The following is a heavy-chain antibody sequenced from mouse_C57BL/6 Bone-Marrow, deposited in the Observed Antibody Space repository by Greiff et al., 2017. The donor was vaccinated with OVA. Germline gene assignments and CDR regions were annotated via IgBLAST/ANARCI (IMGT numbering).Heavy chain of an antibody. CDR1: GFTFSDYY. D-gene: IGHD1-1*01. CDR3: ARENDYGSDYAMDY. V-gene: IGHV5-16*01. Sequence: EVMLVESEGGLVQPGRSMKLSCTASGFTFSDYYMAWVRQVPEKGLEWVANINYDGSSTYYLDSLKSRFIISRDNAKNILYLQMSSLKSEDTATYYCARENDYGSDYAMDYWGQGTSVTVSS. CDR2: INYDGSST. J-gene: IGHJ4*01.